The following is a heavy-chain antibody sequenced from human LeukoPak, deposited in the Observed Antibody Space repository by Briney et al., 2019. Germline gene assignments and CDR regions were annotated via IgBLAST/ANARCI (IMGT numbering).Heavy chain of an antibody. CDR3: AKQGEIRQDYYMDV. D-gene: IGHD1/OR15-1a*01. Sequence: GASVKVSCKVVGGTLGSHAISWVRQAPGQGLEWMGRIIPVFGTANYAQKFQDRVTITADTVSNTAYMELTSLTSEDTAVYFCAKQGEIRQDYYMDVWGNGTAVTVSS. CDR2: IIPVFGTA. V-gene: IGHV1-69*06. CDR1: GGTLGSHA. J-gene: IGHJ6*03.